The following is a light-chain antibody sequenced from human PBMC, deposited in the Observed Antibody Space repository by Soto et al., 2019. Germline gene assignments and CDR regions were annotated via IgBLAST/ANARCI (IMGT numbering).Light chain of an antibody. CDR1: SSNIGAGYD. J-gene: IGLJ2*01. CDR2: GNS. V-gene: IGLV1-40*01. Sequence: QSVLTQPPSVSGAPGQRVTISCTGSSSNIGAGYDVHWYQQLPGTAPKLLIYGNSNRPAGVPDRFSGSKSGTSASLAITGLLAEDAADYYCQSYASSLSGSVVFGGGTQLTVL. CDR3: QSYASSLSGSVV.